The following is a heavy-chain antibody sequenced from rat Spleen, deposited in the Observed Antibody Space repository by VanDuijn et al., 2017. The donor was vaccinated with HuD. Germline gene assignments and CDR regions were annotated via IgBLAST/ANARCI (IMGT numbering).Heavy chain of an antibody. CDR1: GFSLTSYH. V-gene: IGHV2-30*01. J-gene: IGHJ2*01. CDR3: ARDAD. Sequence: QVQLKESGPGLVQPSQTLSLTCTVSGFSLTSYHVSWVRQPPGKGLEWMGVIWTGGSTAYNSSFNSRLSVSRDISKSQVFLRMNSLQTEDTATYYCARDADWGQGVMVTVSS. CDR2: IWTGGST.